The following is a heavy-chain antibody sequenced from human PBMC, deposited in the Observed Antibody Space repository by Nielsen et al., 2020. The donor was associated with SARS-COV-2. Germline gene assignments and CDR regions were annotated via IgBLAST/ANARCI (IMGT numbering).Heavy chain of an antibody. CDR2: INPSGGSS. CDR1: GYTFTSYY. D-gene: IGHD3-10*01. CDR3: ARGITMVRGVNPSSFYYGMDV. Sequence: ASVKVSCKASGYTFTSYYMHWVRQAPGQGLEWMGIINPSGGSSTYAQKFQGRVTMTRDTSTSAVYMELSSLRSEDTAVYYCARGITMVRGVNPSSFYYGMDVWGQGTTVTVSS. V-gene: IGHV1-46*01. J-gene: IGHJ6*02.